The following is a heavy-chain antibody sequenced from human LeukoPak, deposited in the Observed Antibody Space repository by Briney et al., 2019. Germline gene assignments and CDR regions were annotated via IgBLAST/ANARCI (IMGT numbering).Heavy chain of an antibody. Sequence: GGSLRLSCAASGFTFSGYSMNWVRQAPGKGLGWVSYISSSSSTIYYADSVKGRFTISRDNAKNSLYLQMNSLRAEDTAVYYCARDSPYESRFDIWGQGTMVTVSS. V-gene: IGHV3-48*01. CDR3: ARDSPYESRFDI. CDR1: GFTFSGYS. CDR2: ISSSSSTI. J-gene: IGHJ3*02. D-gene: IGHD3-3*01.